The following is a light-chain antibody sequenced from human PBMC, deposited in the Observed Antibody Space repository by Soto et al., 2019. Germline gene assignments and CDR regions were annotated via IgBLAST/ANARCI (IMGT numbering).Light chain of an antibody. Sequence: EIVLTQSPATLSLSPGERATLSCRASQSVSSYLGWYQQKPGQAPRLLIYDASNRATGIPARFGGSGSGTDFTLTISRLEPEDFAVYYCQQRISWPLTFGGGTKVEI. CDR3: QQRISWPLT. CDR1: QSVSSY. V-gene: IGKV3-11*01. J-gene: IGKJ4*01. CDR2: DAS.